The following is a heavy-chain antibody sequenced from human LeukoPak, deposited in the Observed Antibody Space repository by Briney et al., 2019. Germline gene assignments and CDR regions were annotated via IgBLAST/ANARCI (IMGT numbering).Heavy chain of an antibody. D-gene: IGHD3-10*01. CDR1: GFALSSHW. Sequence: GGSLRLSCAASGFALSSHWMTWVRQVPGRGPEWVANVNRDGSETYYLDSVKGRFTISKDNAKNSLYLQMNSLRAEDTAVYYCVRAIGANVSYWGQGTLVTVSS. V-gene: IGHV3-7*03. CDR3: VRAIGANVSY. J-gene: IGHJ4*02. CDR2: VNRDGSET.